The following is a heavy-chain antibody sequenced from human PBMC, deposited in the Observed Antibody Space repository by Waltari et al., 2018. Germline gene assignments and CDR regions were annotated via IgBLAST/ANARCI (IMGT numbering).Heavy chain of an antibody. D-gene: IGHD6-13*01. V-gene: IGHV3-7*01. CDR1: GRSFSNYW. CDR2: IKQDGSEK. Sequence: EVQLVESGGGLAQPGGSLRLPWDASGRSFSNYWSTWVRQASGKGPEWVANIKQDGSEKYYMDSVKGRFTISRDNAKNSLYLQMNNLRVEDTAVYYCTRGGRDSSWYWRDWGQGTLVTVSS. CDR3: TRGGRDSSWYWRD. J-gene: IGHJ4*02.